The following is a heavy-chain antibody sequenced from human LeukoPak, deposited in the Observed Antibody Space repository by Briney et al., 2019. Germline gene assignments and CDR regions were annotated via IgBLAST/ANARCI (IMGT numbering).Heavy chain of an antibody. CDR3: AKGTLYQLLPGSL. V-gene: IGHV3-23*01. D-gene: IGHD2-2*01. J-gene: IGHJ3*01. CDR2: ISGSGGST. Sequence: GGSLRLSCAASGFTFSSYAMSWVRQAPGKGLEWVSAISGSGGSTYYADSVKGRFTISRDNSKNTLYLQMNSLRAGDTAVYYCAKGTLYQLLPGSLWGQGTMVTVSS. CDR1: GFTFSSYA.